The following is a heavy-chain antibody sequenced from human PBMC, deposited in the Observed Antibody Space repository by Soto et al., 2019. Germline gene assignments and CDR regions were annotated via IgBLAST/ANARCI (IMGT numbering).Heavy chain of an antibody. CDR1: GFSLSNYS. J-gene: IGHJ4*02. V-gene: IGHV3-23*01. CDR3: ARDCSSSSCSVWHY. CDR2: ITGSADKT. D-gene: IGHD2-2*01. Sequence: GGSLRLSCAASGFSLSNYSMTWVRQAPGKGLEWVSGITGSADKTYYADSVKGRFIISRDNSKNTLYLQMNSLRADVTALYYCARDCSSSSCSVWHYWGQGTLVTVSS.